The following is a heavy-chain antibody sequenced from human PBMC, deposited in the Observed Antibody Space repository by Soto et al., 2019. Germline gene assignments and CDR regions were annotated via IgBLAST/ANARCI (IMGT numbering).Heavy chain of an antibody. Sequence: ASVKVSCKASGYTFTGYYMHWVRQAPGQGLEWMGWINPNSGGTNYAQKFQGWVTMTRDTSISTAYMELSRLRSDDTAVYYCARVVPAATPYFDYWGQGTLVTVSS. J-gene: IGHJ4*02. CDR1: GYTFTGYY. CDR2: INPNSGGT. CDR3: ARVVPAATPYFDY. V-gene: IGHV1-2*04. D-gene: IGHD2-2*01.